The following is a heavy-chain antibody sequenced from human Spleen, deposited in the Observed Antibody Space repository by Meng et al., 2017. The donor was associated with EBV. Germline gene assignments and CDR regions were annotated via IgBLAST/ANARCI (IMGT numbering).Heavy chain of an antibody. D-gene: IGHD2-2*01. J-gene: IGHJ4*02. V-gene: IGHV4-4*02. Sequence: LKEQGPGLVKPSGTLSLKCDVSGDSISSVHWWNWVRQPPGKGLEWIGQIFHSGRAAYNPSLKSRVTFSVDKSKNQFSLKLTSVTATDTAVYYCVRDRRGLDPSHFDSWGQGTLVTVSS. CDR1: GDSISSVHW. CDR2: IFHSGRA. CDR3: VRDRRGLDPSHFDS.